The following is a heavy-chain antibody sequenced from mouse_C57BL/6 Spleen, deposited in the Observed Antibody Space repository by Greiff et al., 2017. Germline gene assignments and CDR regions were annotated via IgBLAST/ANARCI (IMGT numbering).Heavy chain of an antibody. Sequence: QLQQSGAELVKPGASVKLSCKASGYTFTSYWMHWVKQRPGRGLEWIGRIDPNSGGTKYNEKFKSKATLTVDKPSSTAYMQLSSLTSEDSAVYECAREWGGSNGGFAYWGQGTLVTVSA. D-gene: IGHD1-1*02. J-gene: IGHJ3*01. CDR2: IDPNSGGT. V-gene: IGHV1-72*01. CDR1: GYTFTSYW. CDR3: AREWGGSNGGFAY.